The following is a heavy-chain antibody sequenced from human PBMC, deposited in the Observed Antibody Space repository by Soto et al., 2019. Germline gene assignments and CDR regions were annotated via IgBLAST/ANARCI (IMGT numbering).Heavy chain of an antibody. CDR2: IYYSGST. CDR3: ARLSKAPATTIIWFDP. D-gene: IGHD1-1*01. V-gene: IGHV4-39*01. CDR1: GGSISSSSYY. Sequence: QLQLQESGPGLVKPSETLSLTCTVSGGSISSSSYYWGWIRQPPGKGLEWIGSIYYSGSTYYNPSLKSRVTISIHPSKNQSSLKLSSVTAADTAVYYCARLSKAPATTIIWFDPWGQGTLVTVSS. J-gene: IGHJ5*02.